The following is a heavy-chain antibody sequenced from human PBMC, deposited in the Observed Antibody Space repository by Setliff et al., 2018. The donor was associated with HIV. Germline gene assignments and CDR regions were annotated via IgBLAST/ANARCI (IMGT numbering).Heavy chain of an antibody. CDR2: IYYSGST. V-gene: IGHV4-39*01. CDR1: GGSIWSTSHY. J-gene: IGHJ5*02. D-gene: IGHD3-22*01. Sequence: PSETLSLTGTVSGGSIWSTSHYWGWIRQPPGKGLEWIGSIYYSGSTHYNPSLKSRVTVSKDTTKNQLSLRLSSVTAADTAVYYCARQIWNESTGYGFDLWGQGTLVTVSS. CDR3: ARQIWNESTGYGFDL.